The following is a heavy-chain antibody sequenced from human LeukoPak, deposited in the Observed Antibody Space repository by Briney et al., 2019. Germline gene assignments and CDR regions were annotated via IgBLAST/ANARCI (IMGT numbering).Heavy chain of an antibody. Sequence: SESLSLTCNVSGGSISSGGYYWSWIRQPPGKGLEWIGYIYHSGSTYYNPSLKSRVTISVDRSKNQFSLKLSSVTAADTAVYYCARGGITGIPGAFDIWGQGTMVTVSS. CDR2: IYHSGST. V-gene: IGHV4-30-2*01. CDR3: ARGGITGIPGAFDI. J-gene: IGHJ3*02. D-gene: IGHD1-20*01. CDR1: GGSISSGGYY.